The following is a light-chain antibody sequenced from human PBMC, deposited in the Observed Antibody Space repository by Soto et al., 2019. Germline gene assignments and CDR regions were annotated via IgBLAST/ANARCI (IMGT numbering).Light chain of an antibody. CDR3: QQRSNWPLT. Sequence: EILMTQSPATLSVSPGERVTLSCRASQSVSSDLAWYQHKPGQAPRLLIYGAFTRATGIPARFSGSGSGTDFTLTISSLEPEDFAVYYCQQRSNWPLTFGQGTKVDIK. V-gene: IGKV3-11*01. J-gene: IGKJ1*01. CDR1: QSVSSD. CDR2: GAF.